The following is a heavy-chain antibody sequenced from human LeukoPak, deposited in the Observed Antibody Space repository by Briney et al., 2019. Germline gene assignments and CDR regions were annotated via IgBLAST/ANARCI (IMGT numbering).Heavy chain of an antibody. Sequence: GGSLRLSCAASGFTFSTYGMHWVRQAPGKGLEWVAFIRYDVSSKYYADSVKGRFTISRDNSKNTLYLQMNSLRAEDTAVYYCAKDIAVAEDYFDYWGQGTLVTVSS. D-gene: IGHD6-19*01. CDR2: IRYDVSSK. CDR1: GFTFSTYG. CDR3: AKDIAVAEDYFDY. V-gene: IGHV3-30*02. J-gene: IGHJ4*02.